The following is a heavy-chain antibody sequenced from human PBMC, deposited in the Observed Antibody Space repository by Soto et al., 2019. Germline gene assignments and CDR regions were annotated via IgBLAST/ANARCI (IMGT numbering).Heavy chain of an antibody. J-gene: IGHJ6*04. CDR1: GFTVSSKY. Sequence: EVQLVESGGGLVQPGGSLRLSCAASGFTVSSKYMSWVRQAPGKGLEWVSLIQSGGSTYYAGSVKGRFTISRDNSENTLCTQMHSLRVEDTAVYYCKRDDVHCSGGRCYGVPMYVWGKGNTFTVSA. D-gene: IGHD2-15*01. V-gene: IGHV3-66*01. CDR3: KRDDVHCSGGRCYGVPMYV. CDR2: IQSGGST.